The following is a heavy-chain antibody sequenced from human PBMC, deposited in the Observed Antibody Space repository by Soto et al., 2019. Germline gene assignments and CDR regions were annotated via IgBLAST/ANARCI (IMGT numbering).Heavy chain of an antibody. J-gene: IGHJ4*02. Sequence: SVKVSCKASGGTFSSYRINWVRQAPGQGLGWGGGIVPIYRTADYAQKFQGRVTITADESARTSYMELRSLKSQDTAVYYCVRDSGAKLSSSWGQGTLVTVSS. CDR1: GGTFSSYR. CDR3: VRDSGAKLSSS. D-gene: IGHD6-13*01. CDR2: IVPIYRTA. V-gene: IGHV1-69*13.